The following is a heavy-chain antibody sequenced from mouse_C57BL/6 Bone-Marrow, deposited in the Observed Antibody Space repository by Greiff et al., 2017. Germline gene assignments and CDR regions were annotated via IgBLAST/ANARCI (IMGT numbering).Heavy chain of an antibody. Sequence: VQLQQSGAELARPGASVKLSCKASGYTFTSYGISWVKQRTGQGLEWIGEIYPRSGNTYYNEKFKGKATLTADKSSSTAYMELRSLTSEDSAVYFCARGNYGYHWFAYWGQGTLVTVSA. CDR3: ARGNYGYHWFAY. V-gene: IGHV1-81*01. CDR1: GYTFTSYG. CDR2: IYPRSGNT. D-gene: IGHD2-2*01. J-gene: IGHJ3*01.